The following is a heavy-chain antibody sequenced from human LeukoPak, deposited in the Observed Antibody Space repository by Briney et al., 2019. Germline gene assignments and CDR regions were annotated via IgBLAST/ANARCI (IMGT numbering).Heavy chain of an antibody. V-gene: IGHV4-59*01. J-gene: IGHJ4*02. Sequence: PSETLSLTCTVSGGSISSYYWSWIRQPPGKGLEWIGYIYYSGSTNYNPSLKSRVTISVDTSKNQFSLKLSSVTTADTAVYYCARVGEQWLVFFDYWGQGTLVTVSS. CDR3: ARVGEQWLVFFDY. D-gene: IGHD6-19*01. CDR1: GGSISSYY. CDR2: IYYSGST.